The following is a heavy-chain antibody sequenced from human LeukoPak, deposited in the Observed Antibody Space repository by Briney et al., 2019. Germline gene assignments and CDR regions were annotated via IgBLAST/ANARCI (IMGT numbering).Heavy chain of an antibody. D-gene: IGHD3-3*01. V-gene: IGHV1-46*01. CDR3: ARAALRFLEGDSNWFDP. CDR1: GYTFTSYY. CDR2: INPSGGST. J-gene: IGHJ5*02. Sequence: ASVTVSCTASGYTFTSYYMHWVRQAPGQGLEWMGIINPSGGSTSYAQKFQGRVTMTRDTSTSTVYMELSSLRSEDTAVYYCARAALRFLEGDSNWFDPWGQGTLVTVSS.